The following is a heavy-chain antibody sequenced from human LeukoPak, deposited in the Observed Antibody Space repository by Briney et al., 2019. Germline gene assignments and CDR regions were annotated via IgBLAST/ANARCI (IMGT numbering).Heavy chain of an antibody. CDR2: IYSGGST. D-gene: IGHD2-15*01. Sequence: PGGSLRLSCAASGFTVSSNYMSWVRQAPGKGLEWVSVIYSGGSTYYAGSVKGRFTISRDNSKNTLYLQMNSLRAEDTAVYYCARDVPKVVVAATRPYWGHGTLVTVPS. V-gene: IGHV3-53*01. J-gene: IGHJ4*01. CDR3: ARDVPKVVVAATRPY. CDR1: GFTVSSNY.